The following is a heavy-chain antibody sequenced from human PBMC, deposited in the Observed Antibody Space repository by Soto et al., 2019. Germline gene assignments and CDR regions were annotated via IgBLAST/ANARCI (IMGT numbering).Heavy chain of an antibody. CDR2: INPNSGGT. CDR1: GYTFTGYY. J-gene: IGHJ4*02. V-gene: IGHV1-2*02. Sequence: ASVKVSCKASGYTFTGYYMHWVRQAPGHGLEWMGWINPNSGGTNYAQKFQGRVTMTRDTSISTAYMELSRLRSDDTAVYYCARVSRGIAVAGDDYWGQGTLVTVSS. CDR3: ARVSRGIAVAGDDY. D-gene: IGHD6-19*01.